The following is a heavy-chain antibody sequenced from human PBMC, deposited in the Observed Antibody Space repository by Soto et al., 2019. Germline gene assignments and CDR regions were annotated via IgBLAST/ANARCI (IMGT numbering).Heavy chain of an antibody. CDR2: VIPLFDTA. CDR3: STGGHNDGYHIYQGMDV. J-gene: IGHJ6*02. D-gene: IGHD5-18*01. CDR1: GGIFTNNA. Sequence: QVQVVQSGAEVKKPGSSVKVSCKVSGGIFTNNAISWVRQAPGQGLEWLGGVIPLFDTAYYAQIFRGRLRMSADGATTTAYMEMSGLTAADTSVYFCSTGGHNDGYHIYQGMDVWGQGTTVTVS. V-gene: IGHV1-69*01.